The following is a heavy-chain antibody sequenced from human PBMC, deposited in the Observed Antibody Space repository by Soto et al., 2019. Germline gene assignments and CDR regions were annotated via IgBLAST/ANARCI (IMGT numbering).Heavy chain of an antibody. CDR3: AKGGEPPLIRYAFDT. V-gene: IGHV3-30*18. D-gene: IGHD1-26*01. J-gene: IGHJ3*02. Sequence: GGSLRLSCAASGFTVSSKYMTWVRQAPGKGLEWVAVMSYDGSTQYYADSVKGRFTISRDNSKNTVYLQMNSLRAEDTALYHCAKGGEPPLIRYAFDTWGQGPMFT. CDR2: MSYDGSTQ. CDR1: GFTVSSKY.